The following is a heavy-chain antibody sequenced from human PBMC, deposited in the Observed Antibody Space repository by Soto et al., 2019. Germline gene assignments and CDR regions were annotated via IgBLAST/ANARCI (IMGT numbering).Heavy chain of an antibody. CDR1: GFTVSNNY. D-gene: IGHD6-19*01. CDR2: IYTGGVT. J-gene: IGHJ4*02. CDR3: ARSAVAGSIFFDT. V-gene: IGHV3-66*01. Sequence: EVQLVESGGGLVQPGGSLRLSCAASGFTVSNNYMSWVRQAPGQGLEWVSVIYTGGVTYYAYSVKGRFTSSRDNSKNTLYLQMNSLSAEDSAVYYCARSAVAGSIFFDTWGQGTLVTVSS.